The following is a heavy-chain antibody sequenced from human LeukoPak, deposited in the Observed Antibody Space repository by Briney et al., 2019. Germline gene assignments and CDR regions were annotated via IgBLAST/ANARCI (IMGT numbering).Heavy chain of an antibody. Sequence: PSETLSLTYTVYGGSISSYYWSWIRQPPGKGLEWIGYIYYSGSTNYNPSLKSRVTISVDTSKDQFSLKLSSVTAADTAVYYCARSPFGPIDYWGQGTLVTVSS. CDR3: ARSPFGPIDY. D-gene: IGHD3-10*01. V-gene: IGHV4-59*08. CDR2: IYYSGST. CDR1: GGSISSYY. J-gene: IGHJ4*02.